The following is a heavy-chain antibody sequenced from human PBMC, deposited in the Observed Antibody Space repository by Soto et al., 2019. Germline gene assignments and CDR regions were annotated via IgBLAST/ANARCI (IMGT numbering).Heavy chain of an antibody. V-gene: IGHV3-21*06. D-gene: IGHD2-2*02. Sequence: EVQLVESGGGLVKPGGSLRLSCVDSGFTFSSYSMNWVRQAPGKGLEWVSSISAYSSPIFYADSVKGRFTISRDNAKNSLYLKMNSLRAGDTAVYYCVRGGRGYTRADVFDIWGQGTMVTVSS. CDR3: VRGGRGYTRADVFDI. J-gene: IGHJ3*02. CDR1: GFTFSSYS. CDR2: ISAYSSPI.